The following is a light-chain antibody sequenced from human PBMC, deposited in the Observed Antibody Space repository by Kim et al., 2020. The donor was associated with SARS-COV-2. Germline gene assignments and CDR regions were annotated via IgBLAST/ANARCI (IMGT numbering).Light chain of an antibody. Sequence: DIVMTQSPDSLAVSLGERATINCKSSQSVLYSSNNKNYLAWYQQKPGQPPKLLIYWASTRESGVPDRFSGSGSGTDFTLTISSQQAEDVAVYYCQQYYSTPGTFGQGTKVDIK. V-gene: IGKV4-1*01. CDR1: QSVLYSSNNKNY. J-gene: IGKJ1*01. CDR3: QQYYSTPGT. CDR2: WAS.